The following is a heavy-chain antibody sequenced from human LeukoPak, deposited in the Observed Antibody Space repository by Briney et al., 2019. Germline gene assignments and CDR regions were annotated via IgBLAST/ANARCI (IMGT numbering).Heavy chain of an antibody. CDR1: DDSISSYF. CDR3: ARDQSSYTSSSYFDP. J-gene: IGHJ5*02. CDR2: IYHSGVT. Sequence: SETLSLTCTASDDSISSYFWSWIRQPRRKGLEWIGYIYHSGVTHYNPSLKSRVTISVDTTKNQFSLKLSSVTAADTAVYYCARDQSSYTSSSYFDPWGQGALVTVSS. V-gene: IGHV4-59*01. D-gene: IGHD6-6*01.